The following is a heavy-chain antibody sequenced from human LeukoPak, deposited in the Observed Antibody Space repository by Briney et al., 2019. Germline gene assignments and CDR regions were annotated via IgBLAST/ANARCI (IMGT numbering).Heavy chain of an antibody. V-gene: IGHV3-30-3*01. J-gene: IGHJ4*02. CDR1: GFTFSTYA. D-gene: IGHD2-2*01. Sequence: GGSLRLSCAASGFTFSTYAMHWVRQAPGKGLEWVAVISYDGSNKYYADSGKGRFTISRDNSKNTLYLQMNSLRAEDTAVYYCAGSAADYYFDYWGQGTLVTVSS. CDR2: ISYDGSNK. CDR3: AGSAADYYFDY.